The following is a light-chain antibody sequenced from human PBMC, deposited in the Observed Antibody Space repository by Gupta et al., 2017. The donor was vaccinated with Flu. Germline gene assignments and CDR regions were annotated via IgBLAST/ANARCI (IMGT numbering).Light chain of an antibody. CDR1: QSVSSY. CDR2: DAS. V-gene: IGKV3-11*01. Sequence: EILLPHSPAPLSLSPGERATLSCRASQSVSSYLAWYQQKPGQAPRLLIYDASNRATGIPARFSGSGSGTDFTLTISSLEPEDFAVYYCQQRSNWPQWTFGQGTKVEIK. CDR3: QQRSNWPQWT. J-gene: IGKJ1*01.